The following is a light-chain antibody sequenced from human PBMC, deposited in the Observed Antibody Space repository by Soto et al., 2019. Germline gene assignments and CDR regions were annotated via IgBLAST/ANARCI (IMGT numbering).Light chain of an antibody. CDR3: SSYAGSKNWV. CDR1: SSDVGGYNY. J-gene: IGLJ2*01. CDR2: EVS. Sequence: QSALTQPPSASGSPGQSVTISCTGTSSDVGGYNYVSWYQQHPGKAPKLMIYEVSKRPSGVPDRFSGSKSGNTASLTVSGLQAENEAEYYCSSYAGSKNWVFGGGTKVTVL. V-gene: IGLV2-8*01.